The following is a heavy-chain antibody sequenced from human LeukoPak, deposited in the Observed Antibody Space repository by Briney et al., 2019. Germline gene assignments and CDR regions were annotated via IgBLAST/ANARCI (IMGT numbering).Heavy chain of an antibody. CDR2: ISSSSSYI. D-gene: IGHD1-26*01. V-gene: IGHV3-21*01. CDR3: AKDGGSGSYYSYYYYYMDV. J-gene: IGHJ6*03. Sequence: GGSLRLSCAASGFTFSSYSMNWVRQAPGKGLEWVSSISSSSSYIYYADSVKGRFTISRDNSKNTLYLQMNSLRAEDTAVYYCAKDGGSGSYYSYYYYYMDVWGKGTTVTISS. CDR1: GFTFSSYS.